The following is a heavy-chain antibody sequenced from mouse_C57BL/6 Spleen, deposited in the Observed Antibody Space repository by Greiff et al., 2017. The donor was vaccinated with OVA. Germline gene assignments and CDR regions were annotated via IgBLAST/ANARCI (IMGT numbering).Heavy chain of an antibody. V-gene: IGHV1-42*01. Sequence: VQLQQSGPELVKPGASVKISCKASGYSFTGYYMNWVKQSPEKSLEWIGEINPSTGGTTYNQKFKAKATLTVDKSSSTAYMQLKSLTSEDSAVYYCARSSITTVVANDYWGQGTTLTVSS. CDR2: INPSTGGT. CDR3: ARSSITTVVANDY. CDR1: GYSFTGYY. D-gene: IGHD1-1*01. J-gene: IGHJ2*01.